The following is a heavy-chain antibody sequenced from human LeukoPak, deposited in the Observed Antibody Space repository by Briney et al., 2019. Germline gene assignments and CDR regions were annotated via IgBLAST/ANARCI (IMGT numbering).Heavy chain of an antibody. CDR2: ISGNGGST. Sequence: GGSLRLSCAASGFTFSSYAMSWVRQAPGKGLEWVSAISGNGGSTYYADSVKGRFTISRDNSKNTLYLQMNSLRAEDTAVYYCAKDHLTMVRGVIVSHHDYWGQGTLVTVSS. CDR1: GFTFSSYA. J-gene: IGHJ4*02. D-gene: IGHD3-10*01. CDR3: AKDHLTMVRGVIVSHHDY. V-gene: IGHV3-23*01.